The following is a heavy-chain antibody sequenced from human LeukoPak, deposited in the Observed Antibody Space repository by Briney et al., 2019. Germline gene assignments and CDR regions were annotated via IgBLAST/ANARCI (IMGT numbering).Heavy chain of an antibody. CDR1: GFTFSSYA. CDR2: NSGSGGST. V-gene: IGHV3-23*01. CDR3: AKGPGTYDFWSGHDY. J-gene: IGHJ4*02. Sequence: QPGGSLRLSCAASGFTFSSYAMSWVRQAPGKGLEWVSANSGSGGSTYYADSVKGRFTISRDNSKNTLYLQMNSLRAEDTAVYYCAKGPGTYDFWSGHDYWGQGTLVTVPS. D-gene: IGHD3-3*01.